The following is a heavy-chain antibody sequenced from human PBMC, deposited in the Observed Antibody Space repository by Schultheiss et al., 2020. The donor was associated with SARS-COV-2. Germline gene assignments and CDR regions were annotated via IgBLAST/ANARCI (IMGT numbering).Heavy chain of an antibody. CDR1: GGSISSGDYY. Sequence: SETLSLTCTVSGGSISSGDYYWSWIRQPPGKGLEWIGYIYYSGSTYYNPSLKSRVTISVDTSKTQFSLKLSSVTAADTAMYHCARTFLSPEGGYYYGMDVWGQGTTVTVSS. J-gene: IGHJ6*02. V-gene: IGHV4-30-4*02. D-gene: IGHD1-14*01. CDR3: ARTFLSPEGGYYYGMDV. CDR2: IYYSGST.